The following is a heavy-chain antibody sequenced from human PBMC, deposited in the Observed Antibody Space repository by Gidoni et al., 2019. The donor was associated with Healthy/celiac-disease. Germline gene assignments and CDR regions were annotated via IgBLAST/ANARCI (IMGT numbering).Heavy chain of an antibody. V-gene: IGHV1-69*06. D-gene: IGHD2-15*01. J-gene: IGHJ4*02. CDR2: IIPIFGTA. Sequence: QVQLVQSGAEVQKPGSSVKVSCQASGGTVSSYAISWVRQAPGQGLEWMGGIIPIFGTANYAQKFQGRVTITADKSTSTAYMELSSLRSEDTAVYYCASSLGVVVAATPGDWGQGTLVTVSS. CDR1: GGTVSSYA. CDR3: ASSLGVVVAATPGD.